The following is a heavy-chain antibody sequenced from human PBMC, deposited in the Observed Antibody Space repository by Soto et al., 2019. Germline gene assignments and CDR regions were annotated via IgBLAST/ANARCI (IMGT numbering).Heavy chain of an antibody. CDR2: IKQDGTEK. CDR1: GFTFSRYW. J-gene: IGHJ3*02. Sequence: PGGSLRLSCAASGFTFSRYWMNWVRQAPGKGLEWVANIKQDGTEKNYVDSVKGRFTISRDNARKSLYLQMDSLRAEDNAVYFCARDDTPMITGMDSFDIWGQGTMVTVSS. V-gene: IGHV3-7*01. CDR3: ARDDTPMITGMDSFDI. D-gene: IGHD5-18*01.